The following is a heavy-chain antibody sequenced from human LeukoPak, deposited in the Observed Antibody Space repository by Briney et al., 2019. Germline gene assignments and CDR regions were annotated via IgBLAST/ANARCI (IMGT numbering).Heavy chain of an antibody. Sequence: SETLSLTCAVYGGSFSGYYWSWIRQPPGKGLEWIGEINHSGSTNYNPSLKSRVTISVDTSKNQFSLKLSSVTAADTAVYYCASSYYDSSGYPVNDAFDIWGQGTMVTVSS. J-gene: IGHJ3*02. CDR1: GGSFSGYY. V-gene: IGHV4-34*01. D-gene: IGHD3-22*01. CDR3: ASSYYDSSGYPVNDAFDI. CDR2: INHSGST.